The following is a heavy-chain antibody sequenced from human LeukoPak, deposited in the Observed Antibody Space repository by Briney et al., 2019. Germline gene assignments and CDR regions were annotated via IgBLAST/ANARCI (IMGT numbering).Heavy chain of an antibody. V-gene: IGHV3-74*01. CDR3: ASINYYYDSSGPFDY. Sequence: PGGSLRLSCAASGLTVSSNYMSWVRQAPGKGLVWVSRINSDGRSTSYADSVKGRFTISRDNAKNTLSLQMNRLRAEDTAVYYCASINYYYDSSGPFDYWGQGTLVTVSS. D-gene: IGHD3-22*01. J-gene: IGHJ4*02. CDR2: INSDGRST. CDR1: GLTVSSNY.